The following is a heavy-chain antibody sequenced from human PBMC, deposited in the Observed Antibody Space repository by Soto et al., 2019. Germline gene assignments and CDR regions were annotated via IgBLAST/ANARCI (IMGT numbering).Heavy chain of an antibody. CDR1: GDSFSDDYY. Sequence: PSETLSLTCTVSGDSFSDDYYCTWSRHHPGRGLEWIEYIYHSGNTYYSPSLENRLTLSVDTSNKQFSLKLCSVTAEDTAVYYCASQSLHGGGNFMRQPAAFDIWGQGTMVTVSS. D-gene: IGHD2-15*01. J-gene: IGHJ3*02. CDR2: IYHSGNT. V-gene: IGHV4-31*03. CDR3: ASQSLHGGGNFMRQPAAFDI.